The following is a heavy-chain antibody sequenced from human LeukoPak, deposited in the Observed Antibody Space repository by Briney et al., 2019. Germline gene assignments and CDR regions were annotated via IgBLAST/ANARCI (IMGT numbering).Heavy chain of an antibody. V-gene: IGHV4-59*01. CDR2: IYYTGTT. D-gene: IGHD2-15*01. Sequence: SETQSLTRTVSGGSISTYFWTWIRQFPGNGLEWIGYIYYTGTTSYNPSLKSRVTISVDTSKNQFSLSLSSVTAADTAVYYCARYHQPSGPNWLDRWGQGTLVTVSS. CDR1: GGSISTYF. CDR3: ARYHQPSGPNWLDR. J-gene: IGHJ5*02.